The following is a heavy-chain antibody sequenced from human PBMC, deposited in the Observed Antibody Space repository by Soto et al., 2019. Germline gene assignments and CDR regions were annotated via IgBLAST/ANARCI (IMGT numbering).Heavy chain of an antibody. V-gene: IGHV1-8*01. CDR3: ARETTTVITK. J-gene: IGHJ4*02. CDR2: MNPNSGNT. Sequence: QVQLVQSGAEVKKPGASVKVSCKASGYTFPIIDINWWRKATGQGLEWMGWMNPNSGNTGYAQKFQGRVTMTRNTSISTAYMELSSLRSEDTAVYYCARETTTVITKWGQGTLVTVSS. D-gene: IGHD4-17*01. CDR1: GYTFPIID.